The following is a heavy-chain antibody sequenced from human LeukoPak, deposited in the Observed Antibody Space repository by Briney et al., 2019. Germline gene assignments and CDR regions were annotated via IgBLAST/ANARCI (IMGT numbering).Heavy chain of an antibody. D-gene: IGHD5-24*01. CDR3: AKSPRWLPYYFDY. V-gene: IGHV3-23*01. CDR1: GFRFSTYA. J-gene: IGHJ4*02. Sequence: PGGSLRLSCAASGFRFSTYAMSWVRQAPGKGLEWVSSISGNGDTTYYEDSVKGRLTISRDNSKNTLYLQMNSLRAEDTAVYYCAKSPRWLPYYFDYWGQGTLVTVSS. CDR2: ISGNGDTT.